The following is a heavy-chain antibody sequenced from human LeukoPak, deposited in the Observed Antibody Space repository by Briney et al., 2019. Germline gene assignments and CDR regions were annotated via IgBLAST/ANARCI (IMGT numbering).Heavy chain of an antibody. CDR3: ARFRPQQLGTHFDY. CDR2: IYYSGST. CDR1: GGSISSGGYY. V-gene: IGHV4-31*03. D-gene: IGHD5-18*01. J-gene: IGHJ4*02. Sequence: SETLSLTCTVSGGSISSGGYYWSWISQHPGKGLEWIGYIYYSGSTYYNPSLKSRVTISVDTSKNQFSLKLSSVTAADTAVYYCARFRPQQLGTHFDYWGQGTLVTVSS.